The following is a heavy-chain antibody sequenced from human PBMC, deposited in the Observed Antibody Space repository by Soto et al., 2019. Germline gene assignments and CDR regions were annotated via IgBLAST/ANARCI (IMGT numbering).Heavy chain of an antibody. Sequence: GGSLRLSCAASGFTFTSYAMIWVRQAPGKGLEWVSAISGSGGSTYYADSVKGRFTISRDNSKNTVYLQMNSLRAEDTAVYYCARVQCTGGSCFSSYYYYYGMDVWGQGTTVTVS. CDR1: GFTFTSYA. D-gene: IGHD2-15*01. J-gene: IGHJ6*02. CDR2: ISGSGGST. V-gene: IGHV3-23*01. CDR3: ARVQCTGGSCFSSYYYYYGMDV.